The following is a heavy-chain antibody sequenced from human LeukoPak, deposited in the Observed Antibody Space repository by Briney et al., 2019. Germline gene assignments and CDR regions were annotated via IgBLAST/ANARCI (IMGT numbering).Heavy chain of an antibody. V-gene: IGHV4-39*07. CDR2: ISYSGST. J-gene: IGHJ4*02. Sequence: SETLSLTCTVSSGSIRSSSHYWGWIRQPPGKGLEWIGSISYSGSTYYNPSLKSRVTISVDTSKNQFSLKLSSVAAADTAVYYCATRRRRYSSSAAFDYWGQGTLVTVSS. CDR1: SGSIRSSSHY. D-gene: IGHD6-13*01. CDR3: ATRRRRYSSSAAFDY.